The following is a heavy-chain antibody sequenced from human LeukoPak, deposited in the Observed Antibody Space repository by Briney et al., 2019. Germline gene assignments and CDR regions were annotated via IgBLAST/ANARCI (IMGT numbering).Heavy chain of an antibody. CDR1: GFIFSSYS. D-gene: IGHD6-13*01. Sequence: GGSLRLSCAASGFIFSSYSMSWVRQALGMGLEWVSVITGSGGNTYYADSVKGQFTISKDNSKNTVYLQMSSLRVDDTAVYYCAKAASSSWPSYYYGMDVWGQGTTVTVSS. V-gene: IGHV3-23*01. J-gene: IGHJ6*02. CDR3: AKAASSSWPSYYYGMDV. CDR2: ITGSGGNT.